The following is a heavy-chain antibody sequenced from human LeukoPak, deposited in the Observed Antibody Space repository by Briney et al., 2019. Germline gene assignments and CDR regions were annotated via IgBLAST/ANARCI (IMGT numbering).Heavy chain of an antibody. CDR3: ATLTVDNDI. CDR1: GFIFSRYT. CDR2: IYSGDST. J-gene: IGHJ3*02. D-gene: IGHD3-9*01. Sequence: GGSLRLSCAASGFIFSRYTINWVRQAPGKGLEWVSTIYSGDSTFYADSVKGRFTISRDNSRNTLYLQMNSLRAEDTAVYYCATLTVDNDIWGQGTMVTVSS. V-gene: IGHV3-53*01.